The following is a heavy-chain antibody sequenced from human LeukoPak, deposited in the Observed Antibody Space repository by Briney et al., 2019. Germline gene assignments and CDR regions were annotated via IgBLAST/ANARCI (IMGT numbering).Heavy chain of an antibody. V-gene: IGHV4-39*01. CDR3: ARQTRFLEWLPTKWYDP. J-gene: IGHJ5*02. Sequence: SETLSLTRTVSGGSLSSSSYYWGWIRQPPGKGLEWIGSIYYSASTYYNPSLKSRVTIFVDTSKNQFSLKLSSVAAADTAVYYCARQTRFLEWLPTKWYDPWGQGTLVTVSS. CDR1: GGSLSSSSYY. D-gene: IGHD3-3*01. CDR2: IYYSAST.